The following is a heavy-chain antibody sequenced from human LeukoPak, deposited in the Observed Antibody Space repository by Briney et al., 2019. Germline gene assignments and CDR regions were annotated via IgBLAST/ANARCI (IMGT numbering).Heavy chain of an antibody. Sequence: TPSETLSLTCAAYGWSFSGYYWSWIRQPPGKGLEWIGEINHSGSTNYNPSLKSRVTISVDASKNQFSLKLSSVTAADTAVYYCARDWAARPYYYYYYMDVWGKGTTVTVSS. V-gene: IGHV4-34*01. CDR1: GWSFSGYY. D-gene: IGHD6-6*01. J-gene: IGHJ6*03. CDR3: ARDWAARPYYYYYYMDV. CDR2: INHSGST.